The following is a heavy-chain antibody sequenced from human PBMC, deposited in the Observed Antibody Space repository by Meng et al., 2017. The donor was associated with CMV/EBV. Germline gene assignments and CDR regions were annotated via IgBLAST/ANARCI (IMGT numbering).Heavy chain of an antibody. Sequence: CAASGFTFSSYGMPWVRQAPGKGLEWVAVIWYDGSNKYYADSVKGRFTISRDNSKNTLYLQMNSLRAEDTAVYYCAREPYSGSYYFDYWGQGTLVTVSS. CDR1: GFTFSSYG. D-gene: IGHD1-26*01. V-gene: IGHV3-33*01. CDR2: IWYDGSNK. CDR3: AREPYSGSYYFDY. J-gene: IGHJ4*02.